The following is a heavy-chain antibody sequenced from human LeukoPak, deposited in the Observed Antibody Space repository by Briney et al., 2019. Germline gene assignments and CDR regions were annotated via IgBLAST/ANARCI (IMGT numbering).Heavy chain of an antibody. V-gene: IGHV3-48*01. CDR2: IDTSSTTI. CDR1: GFTFNNYA. D-gene: IGHD6-25*01. CDR3: ARFAAGGSYYYYMDV. J-gene: IGHJ6*03. Sequence: GGSLRLSCAASGFTFNNYAMNWVRQPPGKGLEWVSNIDTSSTTIYYADSVKGRFTISRDNAKNSLYLQMNSLRADDTAVYYCARFAAGGSYYYYMDVWGRGTTVTVSS.